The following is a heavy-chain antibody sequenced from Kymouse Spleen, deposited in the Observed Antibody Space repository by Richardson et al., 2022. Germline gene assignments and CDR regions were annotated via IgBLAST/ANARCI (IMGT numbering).Heavy chain of an antibody. CDR2: IYYSGST. J-gene: IGHJ5*02. Sequence: QVQLQESGPGLVKPSETLSLTCTVSGGSISSYYWSWIRQPPGKGLEWIGYIYYSGSTNYNPSLKSRVTISVDTSKNQFSLKLSSVTAADTAVYYCARRSTGTTGDWFDPWGQGTLVTVSS. D-gene: IGHD1-7*01. CDR1: GGSISSYY. CDR3: ARRSTGTTGDWFDP. V-gene: IGHV4-59*01.